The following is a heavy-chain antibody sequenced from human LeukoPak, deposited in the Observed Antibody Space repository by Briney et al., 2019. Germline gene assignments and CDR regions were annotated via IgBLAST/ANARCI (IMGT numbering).Heavy chain of an antibody. CDR3: AELGITMIGGV. V-gene: IGHV3-21*01. Sequence: PGGSLRLSCAASGFTFSSYTMNWVRQAPGKGLEWVSSISSSSSYIYYADSVKGRFTISRDNAKNSLYLQMNSLRAEDTAVYYCAELGITMIGGVWGKGTTVTISS. CDR2: ISSSSSYI. CDR1: GFTFSSYT. J-gene: IGHJ6*04. D-gene: IGHD3-10*02.